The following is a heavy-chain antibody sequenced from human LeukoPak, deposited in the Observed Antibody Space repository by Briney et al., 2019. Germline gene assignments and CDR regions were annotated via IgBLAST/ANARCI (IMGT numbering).Heavy chain of an antibody. D-gene: IGHD3-3*01. CDR2: ISYDGSNK. V-gene: IGHV3-30-3*01. CDR3: ERGVTIFGVPPMTLRFDP. J-gene: IGHJ5*02. Sequence: PGGSLRLSCAASGFTFSSYAMHWVRQAPGKGLEWVAGISYDGSNKYYADSVKGRFTISRDNSKNTLYLQMNSLRAEDTAVYYCERGVTIFGVPPMTLRFDPWGQGTLVTVSS. CDR1: GFTFSSYA.